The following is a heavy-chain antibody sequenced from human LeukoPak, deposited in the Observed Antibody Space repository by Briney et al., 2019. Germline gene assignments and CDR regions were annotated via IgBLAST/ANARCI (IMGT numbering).Heavy chain of an antibody. Sequence: SETLSLTCTVSGGSISSSSYYWSWIRQPPGKGLEWIGEINHSGGTNYNPSLKSRVTISVDTSKNQFSLKLSSVTAADTAVYYCARVRQLWLYYYYYYYMDVWGKGTTVTVS. D-gene: IGHD5-18*01. V-gene: IGHV4-39*07. J-gene: IGHJ6*03. CDR2: INHSGGT. CDR1: GGSISSSSYY. CDR3: ARVRQLWLYYYYYYYMDV.